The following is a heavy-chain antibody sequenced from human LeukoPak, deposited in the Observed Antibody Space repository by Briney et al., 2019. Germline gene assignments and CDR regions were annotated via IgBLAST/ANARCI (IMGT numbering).Heavy chain of an antibody. V-gene: IGHV4-38-2*02. CDR1: NYSISSGYY. CDR3: ARAREPLLFTYYFEY. D-gene: IGHD1-14*01. Sequence: SEALSLTCTVSNYSISSGYYWGWIRQPPGKGLEWIGRIYHSGSTYYNPSLKSRVTISVDKSKNQFSLKLNSVTAADTAVYYCARAREPLLFTYYFEYWGQGTLVT. CDR2: IYHSGST. J-gene: IGHJ4*02.